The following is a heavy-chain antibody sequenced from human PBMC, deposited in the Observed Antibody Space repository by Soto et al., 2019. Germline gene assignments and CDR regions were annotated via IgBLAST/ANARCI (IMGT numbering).Heavy chain of an antibody. CDR1: GFTFSSYA. V-gene: IGHV3-23*01. Sequence: GGSLRLSCAASGFTFSSYAMSWVRQAPGKGLEWVSAISGSGGSTYYADSVKGRFTISRDNSKNTLYLQMNSLRAEDTAVYYFANHWQGYSNYYYFDYWGQGTLVTVSS. D-gene: IGHD4-4*01. J-gene: IGHJ4*02. CDR3: ANHWQGYSNYYYFDY. CDR2: ISGSGGST.